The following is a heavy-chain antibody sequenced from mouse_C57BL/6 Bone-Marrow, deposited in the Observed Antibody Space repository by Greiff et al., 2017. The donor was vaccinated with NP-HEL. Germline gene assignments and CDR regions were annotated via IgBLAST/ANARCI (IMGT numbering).Heavy chain of an antibody. CDR1: GYTFTDYY. D-gene: IGHD1-1*01. Sequence: EVQLQQSGPELVKPGASVKISCKASGYTFTDYYMNWVKQSHGKSLEWIGDINPNNGGTSYNQKFKGKATLTVDKSSSPAYMELRSLTSEDSAVYYCAREGTVVAPLGFDVWGTGTTVTVSS. J-gene: IGHJ1*03. CDR2: INPNNGGT. V-gene: IGHV1-26*01. CDR3: AREGTVVAPLGFDV.